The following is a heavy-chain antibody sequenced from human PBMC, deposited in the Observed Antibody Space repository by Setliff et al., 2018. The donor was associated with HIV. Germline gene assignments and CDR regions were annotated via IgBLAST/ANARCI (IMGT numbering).Heavy chain of an antibody. CDR3: ARHIGYCTGVNCSLQH. V-gene: IGHV4-39*01. J-gene: IGHJ1*01. CDR1: GGSISTTYY. Sequence: PSETLSLTCTVSGGSISTTYYWGWIRQPPGKGLEWMGSIYYSGRTYYNPSLKSRVTISLDTSKNEFSLKLNSVTAADTAVYYCARHIGYCTGVNCSLQHWGQGTLVTVSS. D-gene: IGHD2-15*01. CDR2: IYYSGRT.